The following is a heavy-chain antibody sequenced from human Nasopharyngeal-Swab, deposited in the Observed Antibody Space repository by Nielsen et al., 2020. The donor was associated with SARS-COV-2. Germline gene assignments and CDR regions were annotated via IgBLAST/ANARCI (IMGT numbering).Heavy chain of an antibody. Sequence: ASVKVSCKASGYTFTAYYMHWVRQAPGQGLEWMGWINANSGGIKYAQKFQGRVTMARDTSITTAYMELSRLRSDDTAVYYCARGSAVAGLGMRDAFDIWGQGTMVTVSS. CDR2: INANSGGI. J-gene: IGHJ3*02. CDR3: ARGSAVAGLGMRDAFDI. D-gene: IGHD6-19*01. V-gene: IGHV1-2*02. CDR1: GYTFTAYY.